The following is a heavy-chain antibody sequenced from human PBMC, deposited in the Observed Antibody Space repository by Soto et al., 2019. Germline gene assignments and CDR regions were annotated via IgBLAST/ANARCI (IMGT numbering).Heavy chain of an antibody. CDR2: ISAYNGNT. CDR1: GYTFTSYG. J-gene: IGHJ5*02. CDR3: ARDLGYIVVVVAAPNNWFDP. Sequence: ASVKVSCKSSGYTFTSYGISWVRQAPGQGLEWMGWISAYNGNTNYAQKLQGRVTMTTDTSTSTAYMELRSLRSDDTAVYYCARDLGYIVVVVAAPNNWFDPWGQGTLVTVSS. D-gene: IGHD2-15*01. V-gene: IGHV1-18*01.